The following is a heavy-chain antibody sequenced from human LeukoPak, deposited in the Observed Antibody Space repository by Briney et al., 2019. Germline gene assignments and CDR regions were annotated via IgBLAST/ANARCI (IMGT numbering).Heavy chain of an antibody. D-gene: IGHD6-13*01. V-gene: IGHV3-23*01. CDR3: AKAPAAATKYYYGMDV. Sequence: GGSLRLSCAASGFTFNNYAMSWVRQAPGKGLEWVSAISGSGGATYYADSVKGRFTISRDNSKDTLFLHMNSLRVEDTAVYYCAKAPAAATKYYYGMDVWGQGTTVTVSS. J-gene: IGHJ6*02. CDR2: ISGSGGAT. CDR1: GFTFNNYA.